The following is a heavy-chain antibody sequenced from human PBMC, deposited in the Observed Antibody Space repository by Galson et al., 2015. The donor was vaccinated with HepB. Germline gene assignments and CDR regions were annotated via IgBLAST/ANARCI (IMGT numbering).Heavy chain of an antibody. D-gene: IGHD3-9*01. Sequence: QSGAEVKKPGESLKISCKGSGYSFTSYWIGWVRQMPGKGLEWMGIIYPGDSDTRYSPSFQGQVTISADKSISTAYLQWSSLKASDTAMYYCATSRYFDWLLQDAFDIWGQGTMVTVSS. CDR2: IYPGDSDT. V-gene: IGHV5-51*01. CDR1: GYSFTSYW. J-gene: IGHJ3*02. CDR3: ATSRYFDWLLQDAFDI.